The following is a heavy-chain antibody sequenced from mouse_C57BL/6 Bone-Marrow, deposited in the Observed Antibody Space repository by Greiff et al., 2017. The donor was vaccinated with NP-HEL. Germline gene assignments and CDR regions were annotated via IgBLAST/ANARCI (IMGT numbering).Heavy chain of an antibody. Sequence: VQLQQPGAELVKPGASVKLSCKASGYTFTSYWMHWVKQRPGQGLEWIGMIHPNSGSTNYNEKFKSKATLTVDKSSSTAYMQLSSLTSEDSAVYYCARHYYYYGSSPFYYAMDYWGQGTSVTVSS. CDR3: ARHYYYYGSSPFYYAMDY. D-gene: IGHD1-1*01. V-gene: IGHV1-64*01. CDR2: IHPNSGST. CDR1: GYTFTSYW. J-gene: IGHJ4*01.